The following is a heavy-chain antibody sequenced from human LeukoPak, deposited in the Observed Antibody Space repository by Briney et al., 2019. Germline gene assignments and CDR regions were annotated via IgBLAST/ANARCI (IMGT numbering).Heavy chain of an antibody. CDR2: MNPNSGNT. D-gene: IGHD3-22*01. Sequence: ASVKVSCKASGYTFTSYDINWVRQATGQGLEWMGWMNPNSGNTGYAQKLQGRVTMTTDTSTSTAYMELRSLRSDDTAVYYCASGPGYDSSGYYYFDYWGQGTLVTVSS. J-gene: IGHJ4*02. CDR1: GYTFTSYD. CDR3: ASGPGYDSSGYYYFDY. V-gene: IGHV1-8*01.